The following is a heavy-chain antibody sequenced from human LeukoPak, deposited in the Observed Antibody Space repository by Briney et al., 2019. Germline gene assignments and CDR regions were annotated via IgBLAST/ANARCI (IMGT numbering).Heavy chain of an antibody. CDR2: VYYSGGT. J-gene: IGHJ4*02. D-gene: IGHD5-18*01. V-gene: IGHV4-59*01. Sequence: SETLSLTCTVSGGSISSYYWSWIRQPPGKGLEWIGYVYYSGGTSYNPSLKSRVTISVDTSKNQFSLKLSSVTAADTAVYYCARGGRGYSLYYFDYWGQGTLVTVSS. CDR3: ARGGRGYSLYYFDY. CDR1: GGSISSYY.